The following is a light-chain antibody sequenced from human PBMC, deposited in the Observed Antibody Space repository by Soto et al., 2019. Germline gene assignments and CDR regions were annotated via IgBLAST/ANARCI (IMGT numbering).Light chain of an antibody. CDR3: QQDGSSPIT. Sequence: EIVLTQSPGSLSLSPGQRATLSCRASQSVSARSLAWYKQKPGQAPRLFIYGTSNRATGIPDRFSGSGSGTDFTLTISRLEPEDFAVYFCQQDGSSPITFGQGTRLEIK. CDR1: QSVSARS. V-gene: IGKV3-20*01. CDR2: GTS. J-gene: IGKJ5*01.